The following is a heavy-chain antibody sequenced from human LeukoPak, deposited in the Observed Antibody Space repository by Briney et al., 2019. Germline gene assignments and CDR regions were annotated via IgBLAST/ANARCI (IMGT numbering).Heavy chain of an antibody. Sequence: ASVKVSCKASGGTFSSYAISWVRQAPGQGLEWMGGIIPIFGTANYAQKFQGRVTITTDESTSTAYMELSSLRSEDTAVYYCARPYSSSMDAFDIWGQGTMVTVSS. V-gene: IGHV1-69*05. D-gene: IGHD6-6*01. CDR3: ARPYSSSMDAFDI. CDR2: IIPIFGTA. J-gene: IGHJ3*02. CDR1: GGTFSSYA.